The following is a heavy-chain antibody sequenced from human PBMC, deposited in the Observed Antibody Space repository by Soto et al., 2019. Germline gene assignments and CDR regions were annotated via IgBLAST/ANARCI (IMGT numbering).Heavy chain of an antibody. Sequence: GGSLRLSCAASGFTFSSYAMHWVRQAPGKGLEWVAVISYDGSNKYYADSVKGRFTISRDNSKNTLYLQMNSLRAEDTAVYYCARAESVAFDYWGQGTLVTVSS. J-gene: IGHJ4*02. V-gene: IGHV3-30*04. CDR3: ARAESVAFDY. CDR1: GFTFSSYA. D-gene: IGHD5-12*01. CDR2: ISYDGSNK.